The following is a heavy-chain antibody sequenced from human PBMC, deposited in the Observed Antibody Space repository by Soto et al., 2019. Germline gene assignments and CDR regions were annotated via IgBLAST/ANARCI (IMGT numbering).Heavy chain of an antibody. CDR3: AKDGRTGTTLGN. CDR2: IRRGGDTT. CDR1: GFTFSDYS. D-gene: IGHD1-1*01. V-gene: IGHV3-23*01. J-gene: IGHJ4*02. Sequence: EVQLLESGGGLVQPGGSLRLSCAASGFTFSDYSMSWVHQAPGKGLEWISAIRRGGDTTFYADSVKGRFTVSRDNSKNTLYLQMNSLRAEDTAVYYCAKDGRTGTTLGNWGQGTLVTVSP.